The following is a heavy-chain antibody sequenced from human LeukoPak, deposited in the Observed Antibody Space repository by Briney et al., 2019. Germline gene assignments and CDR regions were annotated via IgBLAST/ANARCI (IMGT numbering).Heavy chain of an antibody. Sequence: PGGSLRLSCAASGFTFSSYSMNWVRQAPGQGLEWVSYISSSSSTIYYEDSVKGRFTISRDNAKNSLYLQMNSLRAEDTAVYYCAREQQWLVYMDVWGKGTTVTVSS. D-gene: IGHD6-19*01. CDR3: AREQQWLVYMDV. CDR2: ISSSSSTI. V-gene: IGHV3-48*01. CDR1: GFTFSSYS. J-gene: IGHJ6*03.